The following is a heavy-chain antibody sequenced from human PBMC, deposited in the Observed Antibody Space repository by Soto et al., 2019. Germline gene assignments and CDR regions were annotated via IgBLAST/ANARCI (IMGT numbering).Heavy chain of an antibody. CDR3: ASSEPGYSGSWIYRNWFGP. V-gene: IGHV1-69*01. CDR2: IIPIFGTA. J-gene: IGHJ5*02. CDR1: GGTFSSYA. Sequence: QVQLVQSGAEVKKPGSSVKVSCKASGGTFSSYAISWVRQAPGQGLEWMGGIIPIFGTANYAQKFQGRVTITADESMSTASMELSSLRSEDTAVYYCASSEPGYSGSWIYRNWFGPWGQGTLVTVSS. D-gene: IGHD6-13*01.